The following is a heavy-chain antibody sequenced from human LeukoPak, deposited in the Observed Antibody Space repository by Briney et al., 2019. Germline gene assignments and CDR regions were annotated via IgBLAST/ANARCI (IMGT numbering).Heavy chain of an antibody. Sequence: PGGSLRLSCAASGFTFSSYSMNWVRQAPGKGLEWVSYISSSSSTIYYAGSVKGRFTISRDNAKNSLYLQMNSLRDVDTAVYYCARGRYYDSSGQEEDYWGQGTLVTVSS. J-gene: IGHJ4*02. CDR1: GFTFSSYS. CDR2: ISSSSSTI. D-gene: IGHD3-22*01. CDR3: ARGRYYDSSGQEEDY. V-gene: IGHV3-48*02.